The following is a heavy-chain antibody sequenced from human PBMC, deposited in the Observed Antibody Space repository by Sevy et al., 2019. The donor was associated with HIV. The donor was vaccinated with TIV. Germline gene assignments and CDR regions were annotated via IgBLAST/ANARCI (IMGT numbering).Heavy chain of an antibody. CDR3: ARDYGIAGTRGAFDI. CDR1: GYTFTSYG. Sequence: ASVKVSCKASGYTFTSYGISWVRQAPGQGLEWMGWISAYNGNTNYAQKLQGRVTMTTDTSTSTAYMELRSLRSDDTAVYYCARDYGIAGTRGAFDIWGQGTMVTVSS. V-gene: IGHV1-18*01. D-gene: IGHD1-26*01. CDR2: ISAYNGNT. J-gene: IGHJ3*02.